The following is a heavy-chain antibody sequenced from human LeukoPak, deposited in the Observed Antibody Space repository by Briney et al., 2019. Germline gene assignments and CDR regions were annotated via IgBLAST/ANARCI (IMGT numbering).Heavy chain of an antibody. CDR2: INHSGST. J-gene: IGHJ4*02. Sequence: SETLSLTCAVYGGSFSGYYWSWIRQPPGKGLEWIGEINHSGSTNYNPSLKSRVTISVDTSKNQFSLKLSSVTAADTAVYYCARGRTGYYYDSFDYWGQGTLVTVSS. V-gene: IGHV4-34*01. CDR1: GGSFSGYY. D-gene: IGHD3-22*01. CDR3: ARGRTGYYYDSFDY.